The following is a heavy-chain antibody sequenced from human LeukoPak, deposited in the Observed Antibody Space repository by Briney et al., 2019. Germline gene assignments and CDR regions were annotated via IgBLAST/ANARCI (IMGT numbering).Heavy chain of an antibody. CDR2: INPSGGSA. D-gene: IGHD2-15*01. J-gene: IGHJ4*02. V-gene: IGHV1-46*01. CDR1: RYTFTNYY. Sequence: ASVKVSCKASRYTFTNYYTHWMRQAPGQGLEWMGIINPSGGSASYAQKFQGRVTMTRDTSTSTVYMELSSLRSEDTAVYYCAGAVVAEQKGGFDYWGQGTLVTVSS. CDR3: AGAVVAEQKGGFDY.